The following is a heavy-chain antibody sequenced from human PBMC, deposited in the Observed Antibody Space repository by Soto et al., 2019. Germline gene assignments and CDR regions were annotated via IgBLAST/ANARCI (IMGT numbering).Heavy chain of an antibody. CDR1: GGTFSSYA. J-gene: IGHJ6*02. CDR2: IIPIFGTA. Sequence: QVQLVQSGAEVKKSGSSVKVSCKASGGTFSSYAISWVRQAPGQGLEWMGGIIPIFGTANYAQKFQGRVTITADKSTSTAYMELSSLRSEDTAVYYCARSIAAAGLYYYGMDVWGQGTTVTVSS. V-gene: IGHV1-69*06. CDR3: ARSIAAAGLYYYGMDV. D-gene: IGHD6-13*01.